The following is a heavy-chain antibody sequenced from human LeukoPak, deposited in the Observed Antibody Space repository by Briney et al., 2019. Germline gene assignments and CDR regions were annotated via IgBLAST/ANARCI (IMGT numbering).Heavy chain of an antibody. CDR1: GFTFTRYR. V-gene: IGHV3-21*01. Sequence: GGSLRLSCTASGFTFTRYRMNWVRQAPGKGLERLSSIRSSSNEIYYADSVKGRFTISRDNAKNSVYLQINSLRAEDTAVYYCTRDLDLYNDAFDVWGQGARVIVSS. J-gene: IGHJ3*01. D-gene: IGHD1-14*01. CDR3: TRDLDLYNDAFDV. CDR2: IRSSSNEI.